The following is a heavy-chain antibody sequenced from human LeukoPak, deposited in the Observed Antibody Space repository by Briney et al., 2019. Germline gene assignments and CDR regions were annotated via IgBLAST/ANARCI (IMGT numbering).Heavy chain of an antibody. CDR2: IRYDGSDK. CDR1: GFTFNTYG. V-gene: IGHV3-30*02. Sequence: QAGGSLRLSCSASGFTFNTYGMHWVRQAPGKGLEWVAFIRYDGSDKYYADSVKGRFTISRDNAKNSLYLQMNSLRAEDTAVYYCARHQGAATYYMDVWGKGTMVTVSS. CDR3: ARHQGAATYYMDV. D-gene: IGHD6-25*01. J-gene: IGHJ6*03.